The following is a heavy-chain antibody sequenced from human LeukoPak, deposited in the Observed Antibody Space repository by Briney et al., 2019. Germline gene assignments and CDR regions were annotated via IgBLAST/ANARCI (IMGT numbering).Heavy chain of an antibody. D-gene: IGHD4-11*01. J-gene: IGHJ4*02. Sequence: GGSLRLSCAASGFTFSAYHINWVRQAPGKGLEWISYISTTGTTIHYADSVKGRFAISRDNAKSSLYLQMNSLRDEDTAVYYCARFITVTGNPVDYWGQGTLVTVSS. CDR3: ARFITVTGNPVDY. CDR2: ISTTGTTI. CDR1: GFTFSAYH. V-gene: IGHV3-48*02.